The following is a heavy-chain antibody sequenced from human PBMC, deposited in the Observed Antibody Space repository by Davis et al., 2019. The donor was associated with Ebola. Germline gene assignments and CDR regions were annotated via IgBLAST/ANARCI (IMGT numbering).Heavy chain of an antibody. J-gene: IGHJ4*02. CDR1: GFTFRPSW. Sequence: GESLKISCAASGFTFRPSWLHWVRQVPGKGLEWVSRITSDESWTDYADSVRGRFTISRDNAKNSLYLQMNSLRAEDTAVYYCARDVATIYFCYFDYWGQGTLVTVSS. CDR2: ITSDESWT. V-gene: IGHV3-74*01. CDR3: ARDVATIYFCYFDY. D-gene: IGHD5-12*01.